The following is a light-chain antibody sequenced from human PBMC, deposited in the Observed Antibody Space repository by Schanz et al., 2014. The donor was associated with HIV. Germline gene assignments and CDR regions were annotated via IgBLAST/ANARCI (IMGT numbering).Light chain of an antibody. J-gene: IGLJ2*01. CDR2: DGS. V-gene: IGLV2-14*03. Sequence: QSALTQPPSASGSPGQSVTISCTGTSGDVGSYNYVSWFQQHPGKAPQLMIYDGSRRPSGVSNRFSGSKSDNTASLTISGLQPEDEADYYCISYTSDTVLFGGGTKLTVL. CDR3: ISYTSDTVL. CDR1: SGDVGSYNY.